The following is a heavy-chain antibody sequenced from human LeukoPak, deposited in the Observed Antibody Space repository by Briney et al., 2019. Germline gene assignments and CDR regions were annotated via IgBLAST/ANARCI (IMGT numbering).Heavy chain of an antibody. J-gene: IGHJ5*02. D-gene: IGHD2-15*01. CDR2: INPNSGGT. V-gene: IGHV1-2*02. CDR1: GYTFTGYY. CDR3: ARGPLEYCSGGTCYSGRNWFDP. Sequence: ASVKVSCKASGYTFTGYYMHWVRQAPGQGLEWMGWINPNSGGTIYAQKFQGGVTMTRDTPINTVYVELRRLRYDDTAAYLCARGPLEYCSGGTCYSGRNWFDPWGQGTLVTVSS.